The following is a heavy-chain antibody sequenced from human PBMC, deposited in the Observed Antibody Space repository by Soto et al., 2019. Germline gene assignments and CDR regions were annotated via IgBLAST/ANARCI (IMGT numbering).Heavy chain of an antibody. J-gene: IGHJ6*02. Sequence: EVQLVESGGGLVQPGGSLRLSCAASGFTFSTYWMHWVRQAPGKGLVWVSRINGDGSSTSYADSVKGRFTISRDNAKNTRCLHMNSLRAEDTAVYYCARGYCSGGSCSPGGMDVWGQGTTVTVSS. CDR3: ARGYCSGGSCSPGGMDV. D-gene: IGHD2-15*01. V-gene: IGHV3-74*01. CDR2: INGDGSST. CDR1: GFTFSTYW.